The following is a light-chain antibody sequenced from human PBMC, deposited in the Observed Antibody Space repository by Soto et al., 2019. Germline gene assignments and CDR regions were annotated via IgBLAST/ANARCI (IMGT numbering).Light chain of an antibody. CDR2: DAS. CDR1: QSISSL. CDR3: QQYNSYSWT. Sequence: IQLTQSPSTLSASVGDRVTITCRASQSISSLLAWYQQTPGKAPKLMIYDASRLESGVPTRISSSGSGKEFTLTISSLQHDDFATYCWQQYNSYSWTFGQGTKVDIK. J-gene: IGKJ1*01. V-gene: IGKV1-5*01.